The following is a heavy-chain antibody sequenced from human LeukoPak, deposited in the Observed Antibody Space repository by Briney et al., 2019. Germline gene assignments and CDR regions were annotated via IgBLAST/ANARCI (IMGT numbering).Heavy chain of an antibody. Sequence: PGGSLRLSCAASGFTFRSYGMHWVRQAPGKGLEWVAVIWYDGSNKYYADTVKGRFTISRDNSKNTMYLQMNSLRAEDTAVYYCAGGVGAPDLDLWGRGTLVTVSS. CDR1: GFTFRSYG. J-gene: IGHJ2*01. CDR3: AGGVGAPDLDL. D-gene: IGHD1-26*01. CDR2: IWYDGSNK. V-gene: IGHV3-33*01.